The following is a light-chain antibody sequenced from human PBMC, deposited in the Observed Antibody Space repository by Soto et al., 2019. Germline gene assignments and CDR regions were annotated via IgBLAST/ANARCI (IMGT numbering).Light chain of an antibody. CDR3: QQYESYWT. CDR2: DAS. V-gene: IGKV1-5*01. J-gene: IGKJ1*01. CDR1: QSISSY. Sequence: DIQMTQSPSSLSASVGDRVTITCRASQSISSYLNWYQQKPGKAPKLLIYDASSLESGVPSRFSGSGSGTQFTLTITSLQPDDFATYYCQQYESYWTFGQGTKVEIK.